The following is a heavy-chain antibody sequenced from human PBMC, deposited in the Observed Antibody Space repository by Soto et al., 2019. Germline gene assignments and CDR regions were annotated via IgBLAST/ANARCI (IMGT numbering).Heavy chain of an antibody. V-gene: IGHV3-23*01. CDR1: GFTFSSTA. Sequence: VQLLESGGGLVQPGGSLRLSCTASGFTFSSTAMSWVRQAPGKGLEWVSGIGRGGDRHYADSVRRRFTISRENSKITVWLQMNSLRADDTALYFCTKGGWGSVCDYWGQGTLLPVSS. J-gene: IGHJ4*02. CDR2: IGRGGDR. D-gene: IGHD3-16*01. CDR3: TKGGWGSVCDY.